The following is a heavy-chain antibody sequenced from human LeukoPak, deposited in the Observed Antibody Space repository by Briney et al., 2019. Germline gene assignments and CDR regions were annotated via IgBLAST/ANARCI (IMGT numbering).Heavy chain of an antibody. CDR1: GGSISSSSYY. J-gene: IGHJ4*02. Sequence: SETLSLTCTVSGGSISSSSYYWGWIRQPPGKGLEWIGSIYYSGSTYYNPSLKSRVTISVDTSKNQFSRKLSSVTAADTAVYYCARGYSSGWDYWGQGTLVTVSS. V-gene: IGHV4-39*07. CDR3: ARGYSSGWDY. CDR2: IYYSGST. D-gene: IGHD6-19*01.